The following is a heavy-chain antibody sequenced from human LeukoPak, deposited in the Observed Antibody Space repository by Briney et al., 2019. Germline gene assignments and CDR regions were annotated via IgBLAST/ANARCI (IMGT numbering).Heavy chain of an antibody. CDR1: GFKFDDYG. CDR2: INWNGDSR. J-gene: IGHJ6*03. CDR3: ARAYSERYGLGYYYMDV. Sequence: GGSLRLSCTASGFKFDDYGMTWVRQAPGKGLEWVSDINWNGDSRGYAHSVRGRFTIYRDNSKNSLYLQMNSLRVEDTAVYYCARAYSERYGLGYYYMDVWGKGTTVTVSS. V-gene: IGHV3-20*04. D-gene: IGHD1-26*01.